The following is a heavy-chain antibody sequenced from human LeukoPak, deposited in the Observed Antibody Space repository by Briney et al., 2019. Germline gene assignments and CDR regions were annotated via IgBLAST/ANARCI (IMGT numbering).Heavy chain of an antibody. CDR3: ARDLSMVGSWDPDYYYYYGMDV. D-gene: IGHD6-13*01. Sequence: AASVKVSCKASGYTFTSYAMNWVRQAPGQGLEWMGWINTSTGNPTYAQGFTGRFVFSLDTSVSTAYLQISSLKAEDTAVYYCARDLSMVGSWDPDYYYYYGMDVWGQGTTVTVSS. CDR1: GYTFTSYA. J-gene: IGHJ6*02. V-gene: IGHV7-4-1*02. CDR2: INTSTGNP.